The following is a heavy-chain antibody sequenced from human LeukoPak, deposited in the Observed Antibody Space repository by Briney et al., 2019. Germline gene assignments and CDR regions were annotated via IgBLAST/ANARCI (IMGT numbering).Heavy chain of an antibody. J-gene: IGHJ4*02. CDR2: ISGSGGST. D-gene: IGHD2-15*01. CDR1: GFTFSSFA. CDR3: AKGSHFDY. Sequence: GGSLRLSCAASGFTFSSFAMSWVRQAPGKGLEWISSISGSGGSTYYADSVKGRFTISRDNSKNALYLQMNSLRAEDPAVYYCAKGSHFDYWGQGTLVTVSS. V-gene: IGHV3-23*01.